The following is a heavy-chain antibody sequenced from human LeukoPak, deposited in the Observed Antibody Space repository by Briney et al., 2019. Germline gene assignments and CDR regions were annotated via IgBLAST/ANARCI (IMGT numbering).Heavy chain of an antibody. J-gene: IGHJ3*02. V-gene: IGHV1-69*13. D-gene: IGHD3-9*01. CDR2: IIPIFGTA. Sequence: ASVKVSCEASGGTFSSYAISWVRQAPGQGLEWMGGIIPIFGTANYAQKFQGRVTITADESTSTAYMELSSLRSEDTAVYYCALDPDYDILTGPIPLDAFDIWGQGTMVTVSS. CDR1: GGTFSSYA. CDR3: ALDPDYDILTGPIPLDAFDI.